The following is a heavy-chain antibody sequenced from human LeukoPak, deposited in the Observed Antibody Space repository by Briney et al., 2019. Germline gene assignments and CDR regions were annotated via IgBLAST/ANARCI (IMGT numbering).Heavy chain of an antibody. V-gene: IGHV3-30*04. CDR1: GFTFRSYA. CDR2: ISSDGSYK. CDR3: ARGLAYYYDSTAYFLDY. Sequence: GGSLRLSCAASGFTFRSYAIHWVRQAPGQWLEWVTIISSDGSYKNYADSVKGRFTISRDNSKNTLYLQMNSLRPEDTAVYYCARGLAYYYDSTAYFLDYWGQGTLVTVSS. J-gene: IGHJ4*02. D-gene: IGHD3-22*01.